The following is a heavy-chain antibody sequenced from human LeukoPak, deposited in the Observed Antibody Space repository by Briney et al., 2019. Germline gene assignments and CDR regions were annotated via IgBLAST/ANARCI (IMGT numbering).Heavy chain of an antibody. V-gene: IGHV3-48*04. CDR3: AAAPQTYRYLAY. CDR2: ISSGGSTI. CDR1: GFTFSSYG. D-gene: IGHD3-16*02. J-gene: IGHJ4*02. Sequence: GGSLRLSCAASGFTFSSYGMHWVRQAPGKGLEWVSYISSGGSTIYYADSVKGRFTISRDNAKNSLYLQVNSLRAEDAAVYYCAAAPQTYRYLAYWGQGTLVTVSS.